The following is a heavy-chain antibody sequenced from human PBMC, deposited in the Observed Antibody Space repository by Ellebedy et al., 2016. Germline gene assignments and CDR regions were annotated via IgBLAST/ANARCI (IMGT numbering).Heavy chain of an antibody. CDR1: GFTFSSYA. CDR2: ISGSGGST. CDR3: AKSPWEVGAYFDY. J-gene: IGHJ4*02. Sequence: GGSLRLXCAASGFTFSSYAMSWVRQAPGKGLEWVSAISGSGGSTYYADSVKGRFTISRDNSKNTLYLQMNSLRAEDTAVYYCAKSPWEVGAYFDYWGQGTLVTVSS. V-gene: IGHV3-23*01. D-gene: IGHD1-26*01.